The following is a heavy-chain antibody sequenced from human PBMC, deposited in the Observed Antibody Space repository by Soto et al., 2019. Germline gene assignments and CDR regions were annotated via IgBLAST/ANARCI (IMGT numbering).Heavy chain of an antibody. D-gene: IGHD3-3*01. Sequence: NPSETLSLTCTVSGGSISSYYWSWIRQPPGKGLEWIGYIYYSGSTNYNPSLKSRITISVDTSKNQFSLKLSSVTAADTAVYYCARMAYYDFWSGYHFDYWGQGTLVTVSS. J-gene: IGHJ4*02. CDR2: IYYSGST. CDR3: ARMAYYDFWSGYHFDY. CDR1: GGSISSYY. V-gene: IGHV4-59*01.